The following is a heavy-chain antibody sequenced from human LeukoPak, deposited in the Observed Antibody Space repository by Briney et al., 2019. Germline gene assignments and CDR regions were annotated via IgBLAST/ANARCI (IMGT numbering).Heavy chain of an antibody. CDR1: GFSISSGFY. J-gene: IGHJ3*02. CDR2: IDYMGST. V-gene: IGHV4-38-2*02. Sequence: SRTLSLTCSCSGFSISSGFYWGWLPQSPGRGLEWIGYIDYMGSTNYNPSLKSRVTRSVDTSKNQFSLKLSSVTAADTAVYYCARGWLRGGGAFDIWGQGTKVTDPS. D-gene: IGHD5-24*01. CDR3: ARGWLRGGGAFDI.